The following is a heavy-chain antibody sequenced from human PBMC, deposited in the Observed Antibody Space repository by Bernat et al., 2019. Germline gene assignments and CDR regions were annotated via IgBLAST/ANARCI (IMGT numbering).Heavy chain of an antibody. D-gene: IGHD3-9*01. CDR3: ARGDYDILTGYSKAPGY. Sequence: EVQLVESGGGLVQPGGSLRLSCAASGFTVSSNYMSWVRQAPGKGLEWVSVIYSGGSTYYADSVKGRFTISRDNSKNTLYLQMNSLRAEDTAVYYCARGDYDILTGYSKAPGYWGQGTLVTVSS. CDR1: GFTVSSNY. V-gene: IGHV3-66*01. J-gene: IGHJ4*02. CDR2: IYSGGST.